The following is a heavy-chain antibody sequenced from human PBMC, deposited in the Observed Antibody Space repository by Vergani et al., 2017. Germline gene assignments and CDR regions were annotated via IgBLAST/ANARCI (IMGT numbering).Heavy chain of an antibody. CDR1: GFSFSDHY. V-gene: IGHV3-11*01. Sequence: QVQLVESGGGLVKPGGSLRLSCAASGFSFSDHYMTWIRQAPGKGLEWVSSVSGSSATPYYADSVKGRFIISRDNSKNTLHLQMNSLRADDTAVYYCTKCSRGYTGYFFDYWGQGTLATVSS. D-gene: IGHD5-12*01. CDR3: TKCSRGYTGYFFDY. J-gene: IGHJ4*02. CDR2: VSGSSATP.